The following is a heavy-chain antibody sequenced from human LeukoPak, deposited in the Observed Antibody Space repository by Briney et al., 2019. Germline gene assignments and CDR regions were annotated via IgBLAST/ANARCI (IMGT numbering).Heavy chain of an antibody. CDR1: GFMFSESW. CDR2: IKHDRDEK. D-gene: IGHD1-26*01. CDR3: ARDRRGSYLFDY. Sequence: PGGSLRLSCVASGFMFSESWMNWVRQAPGKGLEWVANIKHDRDEKHYADSVKGRFTISRDNAKNSLYLQMNSLRAEDTALYYCARDRRGSYLFDYWGQGTLVTVSS. V-gene: IGHV3-7*03. J-gene: IGHJ4*02.